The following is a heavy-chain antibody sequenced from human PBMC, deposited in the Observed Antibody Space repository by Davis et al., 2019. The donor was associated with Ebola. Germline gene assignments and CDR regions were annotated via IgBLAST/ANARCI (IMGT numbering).Heavy chain of an antibody. J-gene: IGHJ4*02. V-gene: IGHV5-51*01. CDR1: GNRFSSHW. CDR2: IYPGDSDT. Sequence: GESLKIFCKDSGNRFSSHWIGWVRQLPGKGLEWMGIIYPGDSDTRYSPSFQGQVTISADKSISTAYLQWSSLKASDTAMYYCARREQWLVQGYFDYWGQGTLVTVSS. CDR3: ARREQWLVQGYFDY. D-gene: IGHD6-19*01.